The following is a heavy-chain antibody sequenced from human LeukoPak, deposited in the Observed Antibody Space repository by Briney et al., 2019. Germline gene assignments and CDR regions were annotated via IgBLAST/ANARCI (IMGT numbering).Heavy chain of an antibody. CDR1: GGSISSGSYY. Sequence: SETLSLTCTVSGGSISSGSYYWSWIRQPAGKGLEWIGRIYTSGSTNDNPSLKSRVTISVDTSKNQFSLKLSSVTAADTAVYYYARVLRYFDWLLPRSDAFDIWGQGTMVTVSS. J-gene: IGHJ3*02. D-gene: IGHD3-9*01. CDR3: ARVLRYFDWLLPRSDAFDI. V-gene: IGHV4-61*02. CDR2: IYTSGST.